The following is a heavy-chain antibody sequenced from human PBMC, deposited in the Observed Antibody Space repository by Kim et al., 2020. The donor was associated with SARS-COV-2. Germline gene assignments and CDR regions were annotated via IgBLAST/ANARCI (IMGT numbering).Heavy chain of an antibody. D-gene: IGHD3-22*01. CDR3: AKDKSPPYYDSSGYSLFDY. J-gene: IGHJ4*02. V-gene: IGHV3-23*01. Sequence: GRFAISRDNSKNTLCLQMNSLRAEDTAVYYCAKDKSPPYYDSSGYSLFDYWGQGTLVTVSS.